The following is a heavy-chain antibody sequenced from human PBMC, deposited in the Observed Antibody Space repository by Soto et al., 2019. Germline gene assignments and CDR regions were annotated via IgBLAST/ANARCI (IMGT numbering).Heavy chain of an antibody. CDR3: ASGWYADYGMDV. J-gene: IGHJ6*02. D-gene: IGHD6-19*01. V-gene: IGHV1-3*01. CDR1: GYTFTGYA. Sequence: ASVKVSCKASGYTFTGYAMHWVRQAPGQRLEWMGWINAGNGNTKYSQKFQGRVTITRDTSASTAYMELSSLRSEDTAVYYCASGWYADYGMDVWGQAPTLTVSS. CDR2: INAGNGNT.